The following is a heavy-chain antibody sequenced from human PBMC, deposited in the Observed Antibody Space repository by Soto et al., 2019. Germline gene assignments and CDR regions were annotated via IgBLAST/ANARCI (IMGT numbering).Heavy chain of an antibody. J-gene: IGHJ5*02. Sequence: VKVSCKASGYTCTIYGISCVLQSPVQWRDWMGCISAYNGNTNYAQKLQGRVTMTTDTSTSTAYMELRSLRSDDTAVYYCARVKEWVAAAGPWGQGTLVTVSS. CDR3: ARVKEWVAAAGP. CDR2: ISAYNGNT. CDR1: GYTCTIYG. V-gene: IGHV1-18*04. D-gene: IGHD6-13*01.